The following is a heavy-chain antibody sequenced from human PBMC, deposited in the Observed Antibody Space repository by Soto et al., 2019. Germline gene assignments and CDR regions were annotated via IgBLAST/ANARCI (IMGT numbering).Heavy chain of an antibody. CDR1: GFSFTTYV. Sequence: PWGSIRLSCAASGFSFTTYVIRCFVHSPEKGTEWVAVISHDGSYKYYGDAVKGRFTISRDTSKNAVYLEMNSLRPEDTAVYYCAKGLLAIVGTTLPRDAFNIWGQGTMVTVSS. CDR2: ISHDGSYK. J-gene: IGHJ3*02. CDR3: AKGLLAIVGTTLPRDAFNI. D-gene: IGHD1-26*01. V-gene: IGHV3-30*18.